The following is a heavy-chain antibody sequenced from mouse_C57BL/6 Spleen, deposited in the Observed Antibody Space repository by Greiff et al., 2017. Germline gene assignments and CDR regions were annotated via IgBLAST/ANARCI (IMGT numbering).Heavy chain of an antibody. D-gene: IGHD2-4*01. J-gene: IGHJ3*01. CDR1: GYAFSSYW. CDR2: IYPGDGDT. CDR3: AREDYDYSWCAY. Sequence: QVQLKESGAELVKPGASVKISCKASGYAFSSYWMTWVKQRPGQGLEWIGQIYPGDGDTNYNGKFKGKATLTADKSSSTAYMRISSLTSEDSAVYFCAREDYDYSWCAYWGQGTLGTVAA. V-gene: IGHV1-80*01.